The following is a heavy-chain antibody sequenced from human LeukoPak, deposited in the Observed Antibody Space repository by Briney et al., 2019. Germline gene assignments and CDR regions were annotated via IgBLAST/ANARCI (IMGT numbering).Heavy chain of an antibody. CDR2: IKQDGSEK. J-gene: IGHJ4*02. Sequence: PGGSLRLSCAASGFSFSNYWMHWVRQPPGKGLEWVANIKQDGSEKYYVDSVKGRFTVSRDNSRNTLYLQINSLRAEDTAVYYCAKNGAYSGYDYIDYWGQGTLVTVSS. V-gene: IGHV3-7*03. CDR1: GFSFSNYW. D-gene: IGHD5-12*01. CDR3: AKNGAYSGYDYIDY.